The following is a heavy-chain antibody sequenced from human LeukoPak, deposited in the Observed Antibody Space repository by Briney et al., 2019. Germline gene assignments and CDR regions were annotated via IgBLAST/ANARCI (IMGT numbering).Heavy chain of an antibody. CDR2: IYPGDSDT. Sequence: GESLKISCKGSGYSFTTYWIGWVRQRPGEGLEWMGTIYPGDSDTRYSPSFQGQVTISADKSISTAYLQWSSLKASDTAMYFCARRAYCNGGACDAHFDYWGQGTLVTVSS. CDR3: ARRAYCNGGACDAHFDY. CDR1: GYSFTTYW. V-gene: IGHV5-51*01. J-gene: IGHJ4*02. D-gene: IGHD2-8*02.